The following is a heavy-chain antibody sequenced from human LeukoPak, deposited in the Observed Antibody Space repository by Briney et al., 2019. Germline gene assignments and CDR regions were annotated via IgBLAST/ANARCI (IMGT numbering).Heavy chain of an antibody. CDR1: GFPFSSAW. J-gene: IGHJ4*02. V-gene: IGHV3-15*01. D-gene: IGHD2-8*01. CDR2: IKSRTDGGTT. CDR3: TTNTAPRM. Sequence: GGFLRLSCAASGFPFSSAWMSWVRQAPGKGLEWVGRIKSRTDGGTTDHAASVKGRFTISRDDSENTVYLQMNSLKTEDTAVYYCTTNTAPRMWGQGTLVTVSS.